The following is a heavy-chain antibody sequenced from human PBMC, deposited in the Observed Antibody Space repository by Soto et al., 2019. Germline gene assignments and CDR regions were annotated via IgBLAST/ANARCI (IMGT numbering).Heavy chain of an antibody. D-gene: IGHD3-10*01. CDR3: AKKGSDSGTFPSYYFDY. J-gene: IGHJ4*02. V-gene: IGHV3-23*01. CDR1: GFTFDKYA. CDR2: ISGSGDAR. Sequence: GGSLRLSCAASGFTFDKYAMSWVRQAPGKGLEWVSGISGSGDARYYADSVAGRFTISRDNSKKTLYLQMDSLGVEDTAVYFCAKKGSDSGTFPSYYFDYWGQGTLVTVSS.